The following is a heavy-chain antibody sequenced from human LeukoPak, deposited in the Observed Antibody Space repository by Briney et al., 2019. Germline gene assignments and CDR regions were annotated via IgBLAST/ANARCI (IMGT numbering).Heavy chain of an antibody. CDR3: AKDTAPYGSGSHNWFDP. D-gene: IGHD3-10*01. V-gene: IGHV3-23*01. CDR1: GFTFSSYA. CDR2: ISGSGGST. Sequence: GGSLRLSCAASGFTFSSYAMSWVRQAPGKGLEWVSAISGSGGSTYYADSVKGRFTISRDNSKNTLYLQMNSLRAEDTAVYYCAKDTAPYGSGSHNWFDPWGQGTLVTVSS. J-gene: IGHJ5*02.